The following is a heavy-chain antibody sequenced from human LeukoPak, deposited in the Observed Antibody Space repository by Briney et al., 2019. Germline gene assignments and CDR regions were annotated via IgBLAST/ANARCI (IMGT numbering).Heavy chain of an antibody. CDR3: ARARDYYGSGSYVAFDI. D-gene: IGHD3-10*01. Sequence: ASVKVSCKASGYTFSSYGISWVRQAPGQGLEWMGWINPNSGGTNYAQKFQGRVTMTRDTSISTAYMELSRLRSDDTAVYYCARARDYYGSGSYVAFDIWGQGTMVTVSS. CDR1: GYTFSSYG. V-gene: IGHV1-2*02. J-gene: IGHJ3*02. CDR2: INPNSGGT.